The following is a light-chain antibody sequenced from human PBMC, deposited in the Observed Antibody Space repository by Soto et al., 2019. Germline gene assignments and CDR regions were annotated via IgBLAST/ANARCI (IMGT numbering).Light chain of an antibody. CDR1: QDINSR. J-gene: IGKJ4*01. V-gene: IGKV1-33*01. CDR2: DVS. Sequence: DIQMTQSPSSLSASVGDRVTITCQASQDINSRLNWYQQKPGKTPKLLIYDVSNLQTGFPSRFSGRGSASEFTLTISSLQPKDFSTSFCQQYDDITALTFGRGSNVEMK. CDR3: QQYDDITALT.